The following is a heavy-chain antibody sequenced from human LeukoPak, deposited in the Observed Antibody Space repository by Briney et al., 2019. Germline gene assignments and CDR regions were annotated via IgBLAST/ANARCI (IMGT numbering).Heavy chain of an antibody. D-gene: IGHD4-23*01. CDR3: ARGPFRYYGGNPGGY. V-gene: IGHV4-34*01. CDR1: GGSFSGYY. CDR2: INHSGST. J-gene: IGHJ4*02. Sequence: SETLSLTCAVYGGSFSGYYWSWIRQPPGKGLEWIGEINHSGSTNYNPSLTSRVTISVDTSKNQFSLKLSSVTAADTAVYYCARGPFRYYGGNPGGYWGQGTLVTVSS.